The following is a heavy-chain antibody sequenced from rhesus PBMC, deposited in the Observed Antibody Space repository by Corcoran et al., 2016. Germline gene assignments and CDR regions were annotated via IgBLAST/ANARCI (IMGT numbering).Heavy chain of an antibody. V-gene: IGHV4-173*01. J-gene: IGHJ4*01. Sequence: QLQLQESGPGLVKPSETLSLTCAVSGGSISSNNWSWIRQPPGKGLEVIGRISGSGGSTDYNPARKSRVTISTDTSKNQFSLKLSSMTAADTAVYYCARGGYGYPFDFWGQGVLVTVSS. CDR2: ISGSGGST. D-gene: IGHD5-36*01. CDR1: GGSISSNN. CDR3: ARGGYGYPFDF.